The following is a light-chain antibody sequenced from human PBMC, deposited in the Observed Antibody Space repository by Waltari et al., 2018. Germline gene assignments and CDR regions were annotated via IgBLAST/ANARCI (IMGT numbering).Light chain of an antibody. CDR2: AAS. J-gene: IGKJ4*01. CDR1: QSVSSSY. Sequence: VLTHSPGTLSLSPGPTPTLSCRASQSVSSSYLAGYQQSHGQAPRLLIYAASSRATGIPDRFSGSGSGTEFTLTISRLEPEDFAVYYCQQYGSSPLTFGGGTKVEI. V-gene: IGKV3-20*01. CDR3: QQYGSSPLT.